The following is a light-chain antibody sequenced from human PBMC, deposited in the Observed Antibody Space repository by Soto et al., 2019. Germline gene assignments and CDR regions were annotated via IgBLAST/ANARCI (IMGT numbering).Light chain of an antibody. J-gene: IGKJ3*01. CDR1: ESVSSY. CDR2: SAS. CDR3: QQRSSWPFT. V-gene: IGKV3-11*01. Sequence: EVVLTQSPATLSLSPGERATLSCRASESVSSYLAWYQQKPGQAPRLLIYSASNRATGIPARFSGSGSGTDFSLTISSLEPEDFAVDYWQQRSSWPFTFGPGTKVDIK.